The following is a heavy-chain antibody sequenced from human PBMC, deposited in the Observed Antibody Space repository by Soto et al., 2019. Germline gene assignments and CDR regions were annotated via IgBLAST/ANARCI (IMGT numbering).Heavy chain of an antibody. Sequence: QLQLQESGPGLVKPSETLSLTCTVSGGSIRSSNHYWGWIRQPPGKGLEWIGSMSYSGSTFYTPSLRGRVTISVDTSNNHLSLSLSSGTASDSAVYYCARAAAGTTVLSWGQGTLVTVSS. CDR2: MSYSGST. D-gene: IGHD4-4*01. J-gene: IGHJ5*02. CDR1: GGSIRSSNHY. V-gene: IGHV4-39*02. CDR3: ARAAAGTTVLS.